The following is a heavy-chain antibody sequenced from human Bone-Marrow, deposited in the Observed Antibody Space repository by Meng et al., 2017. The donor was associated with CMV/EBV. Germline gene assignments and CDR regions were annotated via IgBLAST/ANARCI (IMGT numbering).Heavy chain of an antibody. Sequence: GGSLRLSCTASGFTFGDYAMSWVRQATGKGLEWVGFIRSKAYGGTTEYAASVKGRFTISRDDSKSIAYLQMNSLKTEDTAVYYCTRGVVPAATPYYYYYGMDVWGQGTTVTVSS. V-gene: IGHV3-49*04. D-gene: IGHD2-2*02. J-gene: IGHJ6*02. CDR3: TRGVVPAATPYYYYYGMDV. CDR1: GFTFGDYA. CDR2: IRSKAYGGTT.